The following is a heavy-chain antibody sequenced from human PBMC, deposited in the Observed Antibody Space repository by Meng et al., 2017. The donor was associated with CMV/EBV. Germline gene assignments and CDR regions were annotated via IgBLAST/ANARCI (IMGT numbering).Heavy chain of an antibody. Sequence: SGSPFTRYYMHWVRQAPGQGLEWMGIINPSGGSTSYAQKFQGRVTMTRDTSTSTVYRELSSLRSEDTAVYYCARAENYYGSGSYYDYWGQGTLVTVSS. V-gene: IGHV1-46*01. J-gene: IGHJ4*02. CDR3: ARAENYYGSGSYYDY. D-gene: IGHD3-10*01. CDR1: GSPFTRYY. CDR2: INPSGGST.